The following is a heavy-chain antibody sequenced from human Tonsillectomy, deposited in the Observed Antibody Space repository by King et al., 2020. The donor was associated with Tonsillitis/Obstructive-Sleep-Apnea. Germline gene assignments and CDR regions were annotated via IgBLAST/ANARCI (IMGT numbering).Heavy chain of an antibody. CDR3: ARDRVRVVVITFAFDI. V-gene: IGHV3-30*04. D-gene: IGHD3-22*01. J-gene: IGHJ3*02. Sequence: VQLVESGGGVVQPGRSLRLSCAASGFIFSSYAMHWVRQAPGKGLEWVAVTSYDGSDKYYANSVKGRFTISRDNSKNTLYLKMNSLRAEDTAVYYCARDRVRVVVITFAFDIWGQGTMVTVSS. CDR1: GFIFSSYA. CDR2: TSYDGSDK.